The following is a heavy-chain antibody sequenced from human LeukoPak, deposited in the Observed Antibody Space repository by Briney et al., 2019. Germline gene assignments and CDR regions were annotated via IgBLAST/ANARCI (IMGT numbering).Heavy chain of an antibody. Sequence: GGSLRLSWAASGFTFSDSFMNWIRQAPGKGLEWLSYISHSGSNLDYAESVRGRFTISRDNANHSLYLQINSLRAEDTAVYYCARGDSSGAPDYWGQGTLVTVSS. CDR3: ARGDSSGAPDY. CDR1: GFTFSDSF. D-gene: IGHD3-22*01. V-gene: IGHV3-11*01. J-gene: IGHJ4*02. CDR2: ISHSGSNL.